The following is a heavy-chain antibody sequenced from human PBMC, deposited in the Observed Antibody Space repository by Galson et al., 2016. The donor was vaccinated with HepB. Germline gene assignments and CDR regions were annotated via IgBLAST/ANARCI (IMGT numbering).Heavy chain of an antibody. CDR3: GKRIPVAGSWGGGLDY. J-gene: IGHJ4*02. Sequence: SLRLSCAASGLTFSSYGMHWVRQAPGKGLEWVAAISYDGSHKYYADSVKGRFTISRDNSKNTVYLQANSLRAEDTAVYYCGKRIPVAGSWGGGLDYWGQGTLVTVSS. CDR1: GLTFSSYG. D-gene: IGHD6-19*01. V-gene: IGHV3-30*18. CDR2: ISYDGSHK.